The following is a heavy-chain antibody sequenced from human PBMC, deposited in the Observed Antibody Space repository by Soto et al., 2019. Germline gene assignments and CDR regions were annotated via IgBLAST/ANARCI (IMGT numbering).Heavy chain of an antibody. CDR1: GFYFRNYG. J-gene: IGHJ4*02. D-gene: IGHD6-19*01. V-gene: IGHV3-21*01. CDR3: SREDSIIIPAVADF. CDR2: VSKSDYT. Sequence: GGSLRLSCAVSGFYFRNYGINWVRQAPGKGLEWVSSVSKSDYTYYSESVKGRFTISRDNVKNSVSLQMNNLRAEDTGVYYCSREDSIIIPAVADFWGQGTLVTVSS.